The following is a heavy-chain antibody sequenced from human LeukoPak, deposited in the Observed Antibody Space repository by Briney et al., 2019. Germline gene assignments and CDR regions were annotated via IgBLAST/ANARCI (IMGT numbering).Heavy chain of an antibody. CDR3: AELGITMIGGV. CDR1: GFTFSYAW. J-gene: IGHJ6*04. CDR2: ISSGSTI. D-gene: IGHD3-10*02. Sequence: GGSLRLSCTASGFTFSYAWMNWVRQAPGKGLEWVSYISSGSTIYYADSVKGRFTISRDNAKNSLYLQMNSLRAEDTAVYYCAELGITMIGGVWGKGTTVTISS. V-gene: IGHV3-69-1*02.